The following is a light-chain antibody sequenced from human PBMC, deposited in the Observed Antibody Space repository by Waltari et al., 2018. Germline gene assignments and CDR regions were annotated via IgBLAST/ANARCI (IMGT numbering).Light chain of an antibody. J-gene: IGKJ1*01. CDR1: QSVGTS. V-gene: IGKV3-11*01. CDR3: RQRSNWPRT. Sequence: EIVLTQSPGTLSLSPGESATLSCRASQSVGTSVTWYQQKPGQAPRLLIYDVSNRATAIPDRFSGSGSGTDFTLPISSLEPEDFAVYSCRQRSNWPRTFGQGTKVELK. CDR2: DVS.